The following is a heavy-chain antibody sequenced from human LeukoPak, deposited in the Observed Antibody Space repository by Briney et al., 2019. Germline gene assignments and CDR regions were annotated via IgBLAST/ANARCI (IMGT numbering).Heavy chain of an antibody. CDR3: ARALPMIRGVIDINFDY. J-gene: IGHJ4*02. CDR2: IYYSGST. V-gene: IGHV4-59*01. D-gene: IGHD3-10*01. CDR1: GGSISSYY. Sequence: SETLSLTCTVSGGSISSYYWSWIRQPPGKGLEWIGYIYYSGSTNYNPSLKSRVTISVDTSKNQFSLKLSSVTAADTAVYYCARALPMIRGVIDINFDYWGQGTLVTASS.